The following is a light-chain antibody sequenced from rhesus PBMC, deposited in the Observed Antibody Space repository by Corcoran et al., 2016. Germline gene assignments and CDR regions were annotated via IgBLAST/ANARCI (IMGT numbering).Light chain of an antibody. CDR3: QQYRSAPGT. CDR2: KAS. Sequence: DIQMTQSPSSLSASIGGRVTITCRASQGISSWLAWYQQKPGEAPKLLIYKASSLQSGVPSRFSGSGSAIDFTLTISSLQPEDFASYYCQQYRSAPGTFGQGTKVEIK. CDR1: QGISSW. V-gene: IGKV1-21*01. J-gene: IGKJ1*01.